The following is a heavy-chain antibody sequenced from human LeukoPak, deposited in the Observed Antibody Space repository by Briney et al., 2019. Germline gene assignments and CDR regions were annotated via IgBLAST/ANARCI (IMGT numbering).Heavy chain of an antibody. V-gene: IGHV4-39*01. CDR1: GGSISSSSYY. Sequence: PSETLSLTCTVSGGSISSSSYYWGWIRQPPGKGLEWIGSIYYSGSTYYNPSLKSRVTISVDTSKNQFSLKLSSVTAADTAVCYCARLDSSWYYWFDPWGQGTLVTVSS. D-gene: IGHD6-13*01. CDR2: IYYSGST. J-gene: IGHJ5*02. CDR3: ARLDSSWYYWFDP.